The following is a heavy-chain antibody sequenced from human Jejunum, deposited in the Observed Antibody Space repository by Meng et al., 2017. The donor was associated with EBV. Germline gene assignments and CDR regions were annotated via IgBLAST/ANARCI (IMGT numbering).Heavy chain of an antibody. V-gene: IGHV1-69*06. D-gene: IGHD3-16*02. CDR1: GGPFSNQA. J-gene: IGHJ4*02. CDR2: VIPIFATA. CDR3: ARSFGGIVADYFDY. Sequence: VHAVHLGAAVKTPWSSATVSCHASGGPFSNQAFSWVRPAPGQGIWWMGVVIPIFATANYAQKFQGRVTITADKSTSTAYIELRSLRSDDTAVYYCARSFGGIVADYFDYWGQGTLVTVSS.